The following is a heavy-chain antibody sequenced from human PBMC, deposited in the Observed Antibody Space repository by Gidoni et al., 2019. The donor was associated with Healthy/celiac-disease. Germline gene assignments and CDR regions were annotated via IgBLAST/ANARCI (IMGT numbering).Heavy chain of an antibody. CDR1: GFTFSSSW. D-gene: IGHD3-10*01. CDR3: EREGGPITMVRLRGVHFDY. J-gene: IGHJ4*02. CDR2: IKQYGSEK. Sequence: EVQLVASAGDFVQPGGTLRLSCAAYGFTFSSSWMSWVRQAPGKGLEWVANIKQYGSEKYYGDSVKGRFTISRDNAKNSLYLQMNSLRAEDTAVYYCEREGGPITMVRLRGVHFDYWGQGTLVTVSS. V-gene: IGHV3-7*04.